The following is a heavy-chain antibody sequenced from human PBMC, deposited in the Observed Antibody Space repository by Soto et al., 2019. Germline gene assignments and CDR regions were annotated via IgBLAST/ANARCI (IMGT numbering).Heavy chain of an antibody. CDR2: IGVPGDP. CDR1: GFTLNSYD. CDR3: ARGQRAEAGSWYFDS. Sequence: EVQLVESGGGLVQPGGSLRLSCAASGFTLNSYDMHWVRQAAGKTLEWVSAIGVPGDPFYPDSVKGRFTISRENARNSLYLQMNSLRAGDTAVYYCARGQRAEAGSWYFDSWGQGTLVTVSS. D-gene: IGHD6-13*01. J-gene: IGHJ4*02. V-gene: IGHV3-13*05.